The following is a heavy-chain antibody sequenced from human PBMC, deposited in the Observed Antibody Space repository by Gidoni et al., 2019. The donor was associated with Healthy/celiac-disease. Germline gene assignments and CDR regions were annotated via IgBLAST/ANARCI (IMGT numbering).Heavy chain of an antibody. V-gene: IGHV3-23*01. CDR1: GFTFSGYA. J-gene: IGHJ4*02. CDR2: SSGSGGST. CDR3: AKDRGEVVPAAMDY. D-gene: IGHD2-2*01. Sequence: EVQLLESGGGLVQPGGSLRLSCAASGFTFSGYAMSWVRQAPGKGLGWVAASSGSGGSTDYADSVKGRFTISRDNSKNTLYLQMNSLRAEDTAVYYCAKDRGEVVPAAMDYWGQGTLVTVSS.